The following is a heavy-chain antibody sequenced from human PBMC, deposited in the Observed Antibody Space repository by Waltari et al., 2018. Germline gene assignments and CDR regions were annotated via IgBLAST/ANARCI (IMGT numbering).Heavy chain of an antibody. CDR2: IYRGGST. CDR1: GFTVSSSY. D-gene: IGHD1-26*01. V-gene: IGHV3-53*02. J-gene: IGHJ3*02. Sequence: EVQLVETGGGLIQPGGSLRLSCAASGFTVSSSYMTWGRQAPGKGLEWVSVIYRGGSTFDADPVKGRFTISRDDSKNTLYLQMSNLRAEDTAVYYCARDHGVSYLEGALDIWGQGTMVTVSS. CDR3: ARDHGVSYLEGALDI.